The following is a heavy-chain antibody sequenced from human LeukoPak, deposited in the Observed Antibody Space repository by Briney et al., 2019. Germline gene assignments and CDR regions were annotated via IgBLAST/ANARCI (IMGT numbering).Heavy chain of an antibody. CDR1: ECTFSSYE. CDR2: IGSSDSVT. Sequence: HPGGSLRLSCAASECTFSSYEMNWVRQAPGKGLEWVSYIGSSDSVTYYADSVKDRFTISRDNAKNSLYLQMNSLRAEDTAVYYCAREGGSTKYHFDYWGQGTLVTVSS. CDR3: AREGGSTKYHFDY. V-gene: IGHV3-48*03. J-gene: IGHJ4*02. D-gene: IGHD2-8*01.